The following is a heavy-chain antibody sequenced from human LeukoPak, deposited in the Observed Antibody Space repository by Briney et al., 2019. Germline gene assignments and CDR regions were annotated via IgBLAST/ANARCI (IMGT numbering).Heavy chain of an antibody. CDR1: GGSISSYY. CDR3: ARSIRRPNIRFLEWLPPDY. Sequence: SETLSLTCTVSGGSISSYYWSWIRQPPGKGLEWIGYIYYSGSTNYNPSLKSRVTISVDTSKNQFSLKLSSVTAADTAVYYCARSIRRPNIRFLEWLPPDYWGQGTLVTVSS. V-gene: IGHV4-59*01. D-gene: IGHD3-3*01. J-gene: IGHJ4*02. CDR2: IYYSGST.